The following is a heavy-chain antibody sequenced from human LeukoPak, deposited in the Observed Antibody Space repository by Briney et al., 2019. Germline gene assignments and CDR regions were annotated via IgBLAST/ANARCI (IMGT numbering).Heavy chain of an antibody. J-gene: IGHJ4*02. CDR1: GFTFGTYN. Sequence: GGSLRLSCAASGFTFGTYNMNWVRQAPGKGLEWVSSISTSSSYIYYADSVKGRFTISRDSAKNSLYLQMNSLRAEDTAVYYCARALLLDSYFDYWGQGTLVTVSS. D-gene: IGHD1-20*01. CDR2: ISTSSSYI. V-gene: IGHV3-21*01. CDR3: ARALLLDSYFDY.